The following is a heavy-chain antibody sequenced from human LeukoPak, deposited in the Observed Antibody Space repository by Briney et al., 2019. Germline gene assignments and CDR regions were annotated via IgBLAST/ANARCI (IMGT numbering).Heavy chain of an antibody. V-gene: IGHV4-59*01. CDR1: GGSISSYY. D-gene: IGHD5-18*01. J-gene: IGHJ4*02. CDR2: IYYSGST. CDR3: ARGLSGYSYGCYFDY. Sequence: SQTLSLTCTVSGGSISSYYWNWIRQPPGKGLEWIGYIYYSGSTNYNPSLKSRVTISVDTSKNQFSLRLSSVTAADTAVYYCARGLSGYSYGCYFDYWGQGTLFTVSS.